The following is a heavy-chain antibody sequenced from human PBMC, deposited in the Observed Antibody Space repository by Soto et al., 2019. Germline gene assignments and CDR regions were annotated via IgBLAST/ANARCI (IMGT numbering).Heavy chain of an antibody. CDR2: ISAYNGNT. Sequence: ASVKVSCKASGYTFTSYGISWVRQAPGQGLEWMGWISAYNGNTNYAQKLQGRVTMTTDTSTSTAYMELRSLRSDDTAVYYCAREKVTTMFYYYYYGMDVWGQGTTATVSS. D-gene: IGHD4-17*01. CDR1: GYTFTSYG. J-gene: IGHJ6*02. CDR3: AREKVTTMFYYYYYGMDV. V-gene: IGHV1-18*04.